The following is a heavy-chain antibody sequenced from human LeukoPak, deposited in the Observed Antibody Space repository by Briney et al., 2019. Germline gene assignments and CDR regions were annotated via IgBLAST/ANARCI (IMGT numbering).Heavy chain of an antibody. CDR1: GFTFSSYS. CDR3: ARALEYYYDSSGYSDAFDS. CDR2: ISSSSSYI. J-gene: IGHJ3*02. D-gene: IGHD3-22*01. Sequence: PGGSLRLSCAASGFTFSSYSRNWVRQAPGKGLEWVSSISSSSSYIYYADSVKGRFTISRDNAKNSLYLQMNSLRAEDTAVYYCARALEYYYDSSGYSDAFDSWGQGTMVTVSS. V-gene: IGHV3-21*01.